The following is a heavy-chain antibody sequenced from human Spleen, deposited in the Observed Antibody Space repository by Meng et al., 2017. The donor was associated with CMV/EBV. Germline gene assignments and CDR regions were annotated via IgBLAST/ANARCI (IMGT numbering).Heavy chain of an antibody. D-gene: IGHD4-17*01. CDR3: ARDYGGCPDY. V-gene: IGHV3-48*04. Sequence: GGSLRLSCAASGFTFSSYWMSWVRQAPGKGLEFVSYISSSGSIRYYADSVKGRFTISRDNAKKSLYLQMSGLRAEDTAVYYCARDYGGCPDYWGQGTLVTVSS. J-gene: IGHJ4*02. CDR2: ISSSGSIR. CDR1: GFTFSSYW.